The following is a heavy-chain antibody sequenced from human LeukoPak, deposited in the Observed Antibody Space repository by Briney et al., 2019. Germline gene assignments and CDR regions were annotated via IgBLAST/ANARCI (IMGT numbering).Heavy chain of an antibody. V-gene: IGHV3-74*01. CDR1: GFTFSSYW. J-gene: IGHJ4*02. CDR2: INSDGGST. CDR3: ARYTAMVPDY. D-gene: IGHD5-18*01. Sequence: GGSLRLSCAASGFTFSSYWMHWVREGPGKGLVWVSRINSDGGSTSYARSVKGRFTISRDNAKTTLYLQMNSLRAEDTAVYYCARYTAMVPDYWGQGTLVTVSS.